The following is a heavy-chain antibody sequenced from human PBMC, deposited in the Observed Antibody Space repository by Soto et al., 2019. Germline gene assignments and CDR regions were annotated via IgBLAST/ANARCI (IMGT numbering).Heavy chain of an antibody. CDR2: ISGSGGST. Sequence: GGSLRLSCAASGFTFSSYAMSWVRQAPGKGLEWVSAISGSGGSTYYADSVKGRFTISRDNSKNTLYLQMNSLRAEDTAVYYCAKHHPVRGVIRYYYYMDVWGKGTTVTVSS. J-gene: IGHJ6*03. CDR1: GFTFSSYA. D-gene: IGHD3-10*01. V-gene: IGHV3-23*01. CDR3: AKHHPVRGVIRYYYYMDV.